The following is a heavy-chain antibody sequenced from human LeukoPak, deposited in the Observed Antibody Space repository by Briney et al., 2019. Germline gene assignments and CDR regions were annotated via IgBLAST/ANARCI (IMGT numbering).Heavy chain of an antibody. CDR3: AREKGPVVVPAAADAFDI. CDR2: IIPIFGTA. J-gene: IGHJ3*02. V-gene: IGHV1-69*13. Sequence: ASVKVSCKDSGGTFSSYAISWVRQAPGQGLEWMGGIIPIFGTANYAQKFQGRVTITADESTSTAYMELSSLRSEDPAVYYCAREKGPVVVPAAADAFDIWGQGTMVTVSS. CDR1: GGTFSSYA. D-gene: IGHD2-2*01.